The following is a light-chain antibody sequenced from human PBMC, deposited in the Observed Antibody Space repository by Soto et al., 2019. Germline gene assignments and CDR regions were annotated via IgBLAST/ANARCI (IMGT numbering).Light chain of an antibody. J-gene: IGKJ5*01. CDR3: QQYSALPMT. Sequence: EKLITHSPVAPSPFPWDIATVSSRASQSVSIKVAWYQQKPGQAPRLLIYDASTRATGIPDKFSGSGSGTDFTLTISRLEPDDFGVYFCQQYSALPMTFGQGTRLEIK. CDR1: QSVSIK. V-gene: IGKV3D-15*01. CDR2: DAS.